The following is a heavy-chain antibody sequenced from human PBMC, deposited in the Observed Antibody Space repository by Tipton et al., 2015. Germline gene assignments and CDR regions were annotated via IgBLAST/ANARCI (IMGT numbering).Heavy chain of an antibody. V-gene: IGHV3-23*01. CDR1: GFTFSSYA. D-gene: IGHD3-3*01. CDR2: ISSSDGST. CDR3: AKHGPPLRFLEWLPHYFDY. Sequence: SLRLSCAASGFTFSSYAMSWVRQAPGKGLQWVSSISSSDGSTYSTDSVKGRFTISRDNSKNTLFLQMNSLRAEDAAIYYCAKHGPPLRFLEWLPHYFDYWGQGTLVTVSS. J-gene: IGHJ4*02.